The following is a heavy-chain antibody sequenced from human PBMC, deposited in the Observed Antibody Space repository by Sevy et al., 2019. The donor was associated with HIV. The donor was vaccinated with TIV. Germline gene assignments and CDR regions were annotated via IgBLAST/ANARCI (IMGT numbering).Heavy chain of an antibody. D-gene: IGHD3-10*01. CDR1: GFTFSSYA. CDR3: ANYYGSGSYSHRYMDV. CDR2: ISGSGGST. V-gene: IGHV3-23*01. Sequence: GGSLRLSCAASGFTFSSYAMSWVRQAPGKGLEWVSAISGSGGSTYYADSVKGRFTISRDNPKNTLYLQMNSPRAEDTAVYYCANYYGSGSYSHRYMDVWGKGTTVTVSS. J-gene: IGHJ6*03.